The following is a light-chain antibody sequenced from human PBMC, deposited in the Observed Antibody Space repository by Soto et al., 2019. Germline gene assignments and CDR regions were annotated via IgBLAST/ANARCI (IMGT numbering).Light chain of an antibody. Sequence: EIVLTQSPATLSLSPRERATLSCRASQSVTSYLAWYQQNPGQAPRLLIYDASNRATGIPDRFSGSGSGTDFTLTISSLEPEDFAVYYCTQYGSSGTFGQGTNVDI. V-gene: IGKV3-11*01. J-gene: IGKJ1*01. CDR1: QSVTSY. CDR2: DAS. CDR3: TQYGSSGT.